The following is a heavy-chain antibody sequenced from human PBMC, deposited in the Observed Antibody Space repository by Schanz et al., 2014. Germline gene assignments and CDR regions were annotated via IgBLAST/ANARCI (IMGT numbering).Heavy chain of an antibody. CDR3: ARGGFGELSAFDI. CDR1: GFIVRSNY. V-gene: IGHV3-66*02. CDR2: VHPGGST. J-gene: IGHJ3*02. Sequence: EVQLVESGGGLVQPGGSLRLSCTASGFIVRSNYMTWVRQAPGKGLEWVSFVHPGGSTYYPDSVKGRFTISRDSSKNTLYLQLGSLSAEDTAVYFCARGGFGELSAFDIWGQGTMVTVSS. D-gene: IGHD3-10*01.